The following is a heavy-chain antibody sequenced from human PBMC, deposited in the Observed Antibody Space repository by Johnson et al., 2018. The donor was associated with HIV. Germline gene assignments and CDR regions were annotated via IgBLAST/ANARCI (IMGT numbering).Heavy chain of an antibody. CDR1: GFTVINNY. CDR3: ARLPSGYSRDDLDI. V-gene: IGHV3-66*02. CDR2: IYSRDTT. Sequence: VQLVESGGGLVQPGGSLRLSCAVSGFTVINNYMTWVRQAPGKGLEWVSIIYSRDTTYYADSVKGRFTVSRDNSKNTLYLQINSLRPEDTAVYYCARLPSGYSRDDLDIWGQGTMVTVSS. D-gene: IGHD5-18*01. J-gene: IGHJ3*02.